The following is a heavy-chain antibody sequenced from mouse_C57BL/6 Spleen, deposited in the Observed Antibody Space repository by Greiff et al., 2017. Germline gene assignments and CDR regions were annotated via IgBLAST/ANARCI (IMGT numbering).Heavy chain of an antibody. CDR1: GYAFTNYL. CDR3: ARCSSSFDY. Sequence: VQLQQSGAELVRPGTSVKVSCKASGYAFTNYLIEWVKQRPGQGLEWIGVINPGSGGTNYNEKFKGKATLTADKSSSTAYMQLSILTSEDSAVYFCARCSSSFDYWGQGTTLTVSS. CDR2: INPGSGGT. J-gene: IGHJ2*01. D-gene: IGHD1-1*01. V-gene: IGHV1-54*01.